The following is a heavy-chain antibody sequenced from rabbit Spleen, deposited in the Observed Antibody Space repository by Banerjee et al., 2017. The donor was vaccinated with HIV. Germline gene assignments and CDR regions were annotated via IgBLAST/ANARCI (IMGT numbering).Heavy chain of an antibody. CDR3: ARDTGTSFSTYGMDL. D-gene: IGHD7-1*01. J-gene: IGHJ6*01. CDR2: IDAGSSGST. Sequence: QEQLVESGGGLVKPGGTLTLTCKASGISFGISDYMCWVRQAPGKGLEWIACIDAGSSGSTYSAIWAKGRFTISKTSSTTVTLQMTSLTAADTATYFCARDTGTSFSTYGMDLWAQAPWSPS. CDR1: GISFGISDY. V-gene: IGHV1S45*01.